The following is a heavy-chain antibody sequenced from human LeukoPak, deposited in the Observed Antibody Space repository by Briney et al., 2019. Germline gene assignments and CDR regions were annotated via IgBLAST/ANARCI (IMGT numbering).Heavy chain of an antibody. D-gene: IGHD2-21*01. V-gene: IGHV5-51*01. Sequence: HGESLKISCKGSGYSFTSYWIGWVRQMPGKGLEWMGIFYPGDSDTRYSPSFQGQVTISVDKSISTAYLQWSSLKASDTAMYYCARVRSVVVIAIWTTYDAFDIWGQGTMVTVSS. J-gene: IGHJ3*02. CDR1: GYSFTSYW. CDR3: ARVRSVVVIAIWTTYDAFDI. CDR2: FYPGDSDT.